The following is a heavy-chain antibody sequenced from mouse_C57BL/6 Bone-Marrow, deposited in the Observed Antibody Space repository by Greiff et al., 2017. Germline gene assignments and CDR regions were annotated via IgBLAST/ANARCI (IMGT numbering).Heavy chain of an antibody. D-gene: IGHD3-1*01. V-gene: IGHV5-6*01. J-gene: IGHJ3*01. CDR1: GFTFSSYG. CDR2: ISSGGSYT. Sequence: EVHLVESGGDLVKPGGSLKLSCAASGFTFSSYGMSWVRQTPDKRLEWVATISSGGSYTYYPDSVKGRFTISRDNAKNTLYLQMSSLKSEDTAMYYCARRGYPWFACWGQGTLVTVSA. CDR3: ARRGYPWFAC.